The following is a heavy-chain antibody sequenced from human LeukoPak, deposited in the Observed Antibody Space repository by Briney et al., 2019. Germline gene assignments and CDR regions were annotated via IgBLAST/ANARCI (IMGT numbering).Heavy chain of an antibody. CDR1: GFTFSRFS. V-gene: IGHV3-21*01. CDR2: ISSTSTFI. J-gene: IGHJ6*03. Sequence: GRSLRLSCAASGFTFSRFSMNWVRQAPGEGLEWVASISSTSTFIYSADSVKGRFTISRDTAKNSLFLQMNSLRAEDTAIYYCARDYFDSSDYPQTYYYYYMDVWGKGTTVTVSS. CDR3: ARDYFDSSDYPQTYYYYYMDV. D-gene: IGHD3-22*01.